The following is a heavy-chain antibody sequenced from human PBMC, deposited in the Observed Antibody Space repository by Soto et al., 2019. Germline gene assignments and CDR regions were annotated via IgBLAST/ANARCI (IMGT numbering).Heavy chain of an antibody. CDR3: ATTYYYDSSGYSNAFDI. D-gene: IGHD3-22*01. CDR1: GYTFTSYA. V-gene: IGHV1-3*01. CDR2: INAGNGNT. Sequence: ASVKVSCKASGYTFTSYAMHWVRQAPGQRLEWMGWINAGNGNTKYSQKFQGRVTITRDTSASTAYMELSSLRSEDTAVYYCATTYYYDSSGYSNAFDIWGQGTMVTVSS. J-gene: IGHJ3*02.